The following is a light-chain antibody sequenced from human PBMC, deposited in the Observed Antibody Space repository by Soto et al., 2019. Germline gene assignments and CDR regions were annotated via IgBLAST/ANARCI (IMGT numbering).Light chain of an antibody. J-gene: IGKJ4*01. CDR3: QKYTNVPA. CDR2: AAS. Sequence: DIQMTQSPSSLSASVGDRVTITCRARQGISNYLAWYQQIPGKVPKLLISAASTLHSGVPSRFSGSGSGTDFTLTISSLQPEDVATYYCQKYTNVPAFGGGTKVEIK. V-gene: IGKV1-27*01. CDR1: QGISNY.